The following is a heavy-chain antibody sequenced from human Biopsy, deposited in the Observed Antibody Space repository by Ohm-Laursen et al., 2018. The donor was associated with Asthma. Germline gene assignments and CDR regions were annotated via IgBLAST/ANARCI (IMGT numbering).Heavy chain of an antibody. CDR2: HDHEEGGT. CDR1: GYSLTDLS. D-gene: IGHD6-19*01. CDR3: ARCQVGYSSGWSLLLKKIYYSGMDV. V-gene: IGHV1-24*01. Sequence: GSSVTVSCKISGYSLTDLSMHWVRQAPGQGLEWMGGHDHEEGGTVNARRFQGRVTITADESTSTAYMEVTSLRSEDTAIYYCARCQVGYSSGWSLLLKKIYYSGMDVWGQGTAVTVSS. J-gene: IGHJ6*02.